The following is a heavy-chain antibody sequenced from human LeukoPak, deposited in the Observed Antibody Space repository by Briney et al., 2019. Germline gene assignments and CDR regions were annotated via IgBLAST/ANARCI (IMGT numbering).Heavy chain of an antibody. J-gene: IGHJ4*02. V-gene: IGHV1-18*01. CDR3: ARDPSLDYGDYVDY. CDR1: GYTFTSYG. Sequence: ASVKASCKASGYTFTSYGISWVRQAPGQGLEWMGWISAYNGNTNYAQKLQGRVTMTTDTSTSTAYMELRSLRSDDTAVYYCARDPSLDYGDYVDYWGQGTLVTVSS. CDR2: ISAYNGNT. D-gene: IGHD4-17*01.